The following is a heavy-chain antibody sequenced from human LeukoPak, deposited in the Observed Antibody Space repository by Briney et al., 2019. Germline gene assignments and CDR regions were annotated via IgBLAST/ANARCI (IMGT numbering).Heavy chain of an antibody. V-gene: IGHV3-33*01. CDR3: ARDRGQQLDPGYFDL. J-gene: IGHJ2*01. CDR1: GFTFSSFG. Sequence: PGGSLRLSCAPSGFTFSSFGMHWVRQAPGKGLEWVAVIWYDGSNKYYADSVKGRFTISRDNSKNTLYLQMNSLRAEDTAVYYCARDRGQQLDPGYFDLWGRGTLVTVSS. D-gene: IGHD6-13*01. CDR2: IWYDGSNK.